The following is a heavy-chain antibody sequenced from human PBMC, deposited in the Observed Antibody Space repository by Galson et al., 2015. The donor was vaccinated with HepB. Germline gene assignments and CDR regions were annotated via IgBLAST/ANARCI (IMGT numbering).Heavy chain of an antibody. CDR1: GGPFNTYF. Sequence: SETLSLTCAVYGGPFNTYFWTWIRQSPEKGLEWIGEISHRGTANYNPSLKSRITMSVDTSKNQVSLKLKSVTAADTAEYFCARVTAYDYWSGYSGGNFYYGMDVWGPGTAVTVSS. J-gene: IGHJ6*02. CDR3: ARVTAYDYWSGYSGGNFYYGMDV. D-gene: IGHD3-3*01. CDR2: ISHRGTA. V-gene: IGHV4-34*10.